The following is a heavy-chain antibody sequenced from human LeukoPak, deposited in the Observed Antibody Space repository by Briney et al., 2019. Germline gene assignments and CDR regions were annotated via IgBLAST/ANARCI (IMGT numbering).Heavy chain of an antibody. CDR3: ASLAMGNRIDY. D-gene: IGHD5-18*01. V-gene: IGHV4-61*01. Sequence: PSETLSLTCTVSGGSISSSSYDWSWIRHPPGKGLGWIGYIYYSGSTNYNPSLKSRVTISVDTSKNQFPLKLSSVTAADTAVYYCASLAMGNRIDYWGQGTLVTVSS. CDR1: GGSISSSSYD. CDR2: IYYSGST. J-gene: IGHJ4*02.